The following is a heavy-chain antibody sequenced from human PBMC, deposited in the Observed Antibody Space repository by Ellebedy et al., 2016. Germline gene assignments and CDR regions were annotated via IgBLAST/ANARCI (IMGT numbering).Heavy chain of an antibody. Sequence: SVKVSCXASGGTFSSYAISWVRQAPGQGLEWMGRIIPILGIANYAQKFQGRVTITADKSTSTAYMELSSLRSEDTAVYYCARDSSGWYYYYYGMDVWGQGTTVTVSS. CDR2: IIPILGIA. D-gene: IGHD6-19*01. CDR3: ARDSSGWYYYYYGMDV. V-gene: IGHV1-69*04. J-gene: IGHJ6*02. CDR1: GGTFSSYA.